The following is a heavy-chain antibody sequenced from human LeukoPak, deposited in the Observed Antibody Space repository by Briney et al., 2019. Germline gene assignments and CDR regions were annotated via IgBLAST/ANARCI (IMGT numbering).Heavy chain of an antibody. CDR3: ARENNWNYFSHLNWSDP. V-gene: IGHV1-2*06. J-gene: IGHJ5*02. CDR2: INPNSGGT. CDR1: GYTLTAYY. D-gene: IGHD1-7*01. Sequence: ASVKVSCKASGYTLTAYYMHWVRQAPGQGLEWMGRINPNSGGTNYAQKFQGRVTMTRDTSISTAYMELSRLRSDDTAVYYCARENNWNYFSHLNWSDPWGQGTLVTVSS.